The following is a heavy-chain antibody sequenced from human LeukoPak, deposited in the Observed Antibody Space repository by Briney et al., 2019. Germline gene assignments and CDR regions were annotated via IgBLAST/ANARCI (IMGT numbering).Heavy chain of an antibody. Sequence: PGRSLRLSCAASGFTFSSYAMHWVRQAPGKGLEWVAVISYDGSNKYYADSVKGRFTISRDNAKNSLYLQMNSLRDEDTAVYYCARFRNWGGHNWFDPWGQGTLVTVSS. D-gene: IGHD7-27*01. J-gene: IGHJ5*02. CDR3: ARFRNWGGHNWFDP. CDR1: GFTFSSYA. V-gene: IGHV3-30*07. CDR2: ISYDGSNK.